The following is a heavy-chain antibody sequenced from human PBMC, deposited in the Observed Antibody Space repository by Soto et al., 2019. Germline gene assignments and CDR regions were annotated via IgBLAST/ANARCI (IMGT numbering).Heavy chain of an antibody. CDR3: ARDLGYCSSTSCETNWFDP. D-gene: IGHD2-2*01. V-gene: IGHV3-33*01. CDR2: IWYDGSNK. Sequence: GGSLRLSCAASGFTFSSYGMHWVRQAPGKGLDWVAVIWYDGSNKYYADSVKGRFTISRDNSKNTLYLQMNSLRAEDTAVYYCARDLGYCSSTSCETNWFDPWGQGTLVTVSS. CDR1: GFTFSSYG. J-gene: IGHJ5*02.